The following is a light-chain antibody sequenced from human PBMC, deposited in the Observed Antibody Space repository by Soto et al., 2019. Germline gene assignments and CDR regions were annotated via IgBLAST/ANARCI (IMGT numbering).Light chain of an antibody. V-gene: IGLV2-11*01. Sequence: QSVLTQPRSVSGSPGQSDTISCTGTSSDVGGYDYVSWYQQHPGKAPKLMIFDVNKRPSGVPDRFSGSKSGNTASLTISGLQAEDEADYSCFSYAGSRVFGGGTKLTVL. J-gene: IGLJ2*01. CDR3: FSYAGSRV. CDR2: DVN. CDR1: SSDVGGYDY.